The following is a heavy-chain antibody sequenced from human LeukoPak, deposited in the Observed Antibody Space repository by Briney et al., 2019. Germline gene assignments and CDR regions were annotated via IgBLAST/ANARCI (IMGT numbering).Heavy chain of an antibody. D-gene: IGHD3-3*01. CDR1: GYTFTSYG. CDR3: ATGVLRFLEWWNLDY. V-gene: IGHV1-18*01. Sequence: ASVKVSCKASGYTFTSYGISWVRQAPGQGPEWMGWISAYNGNTNYAQKLQGRVTMTTDTSTSTAYMELRSLRSDDTAVYYCATGVLRFLEWWNLDYWGQGTLVTVSS. J-gene: IGHJ4*02. CDR2: ISAYNGNT.